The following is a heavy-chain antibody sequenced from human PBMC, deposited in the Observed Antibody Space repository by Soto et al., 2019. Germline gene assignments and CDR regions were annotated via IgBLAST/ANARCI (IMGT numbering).Heavy chain of an antibody. CDR2: INWNSGSI. V-gene: IGHV3-9*01. Sequence: PWGSLRLSCAASGFTFYDYAIHWFRQFPFKGLEWVSGINWNSGSIGYADSVKGRFAISRDNAKNSLHLQMNSLRAEDTAFYYCVKDESINWYSGHFRHWGQGTLVTVSS. D-gene: IGHD6-13*01. J-gene: IGHJ1*01. CDR1: GFTFYDYA. CDR3: VKDESINWYSGHFRH.